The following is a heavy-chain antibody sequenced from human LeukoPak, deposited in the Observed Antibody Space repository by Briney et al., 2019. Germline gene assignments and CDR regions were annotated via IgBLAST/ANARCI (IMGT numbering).Heavy chain of an antibody. CDR2: ISSSSSTV. CDR1: GFTFSDYS. J-gene: IGHJ4*02. Sequence: GGSLRLSCAASGFTFSDYSMNWVRQAPGKGLEWVSYISSSSSTVYYADSVKGRFTISRDNAKNSLYLQMNSLRDEDTAVYYCATEMTNFYDSSGYSKHFDYWGQGTLVTVSS. V-gene: IGHV3-48*02. CDR3: ATEMTNFYDSSGYSKHFDY. D-gene: IGHD3-22*01.